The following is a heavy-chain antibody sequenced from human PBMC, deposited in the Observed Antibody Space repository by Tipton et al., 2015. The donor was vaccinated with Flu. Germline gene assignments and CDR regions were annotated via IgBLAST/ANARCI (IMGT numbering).Heavy chain of an antibody. CDR3: GILRPGALMGDYCSGMGV. Sequence: QLVQSGAEVKKPGESLKISCKVSGYRFTRYWIGWVRQMPGKGLEWMGIIYACDSDTRYSPSFQGQVTISADRSISTAYLQWSSLRASDSGLYFCGILRPGALMGDYCSGMGVWGQGTTVTFS. CDR2: IYACDSDT. J-gene: IGHJ6*02. D-gene: IGHD2-8*01. CDR1: GYRFTRYW. V-gene: IGHV5-51*01.